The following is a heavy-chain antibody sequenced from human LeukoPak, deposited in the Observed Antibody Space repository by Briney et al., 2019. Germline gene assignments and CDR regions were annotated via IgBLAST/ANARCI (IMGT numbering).Heavy chain of an antibody. J-gene: IGHJ4*02. CDR3: ARGGRFYAGDY. V-gene: IGHV4-34*01. CDR2: INHRGST. D-gene: IGHD4-23*01. Sequence: SDTLSLTCAAYGGSFSGYYWSWIRQPPGKGLEWIGEINHRGSTNYNPSLKSRVTISVDTSKNQFSLKLSSVTAADTAVYYCARGGRFYAGDYWGQGTLVTVSS. CDR1: GGSFSGYY.